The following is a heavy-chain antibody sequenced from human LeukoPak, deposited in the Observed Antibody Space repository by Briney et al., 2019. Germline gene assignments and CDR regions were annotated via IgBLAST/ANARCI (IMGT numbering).Heavy chain of an antibody. J-gene: IGHJ6*02. Sequence: GSLRLSCAASGFTFVDYAMHWVRHAPGKGLEWVSLISGVGGSTYYADSVKGRFTISRDSSKNSLYLQMNSLRTEDTALYYCAKDLTCSSTSCYTNYYYYGMDVWGQGTTVTVSS. D-gene: IGHD2-2*02. CDR1: GFTFVDYA. CDR2: ISGVGGST. CDR3: AKDLTCSSTSCYTNYYYYGMDV. V-gene: IGHV3-43*02.